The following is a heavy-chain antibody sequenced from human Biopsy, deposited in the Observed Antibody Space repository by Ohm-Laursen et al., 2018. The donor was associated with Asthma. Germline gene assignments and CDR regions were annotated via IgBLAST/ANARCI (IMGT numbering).Heavy chain of an antibody. V-gene: IGHV3-9*01. CDR1: RFTFDDYG. Sequence: SLRLSCAASRFTFDDYGMHWVRQAPGKGLEWVSGISWSSGSIGYADSVKGRFTISRDNAKNSLYLQMNSLRVEDTALYYCAKATLGDIGKDYWGQGTLVTVSS. CDR3: AKATLGDIGKDY. CDR2: ISWSSGSI. J-gene: IGHJ4*02. D-gene: IGHD2-21*01.